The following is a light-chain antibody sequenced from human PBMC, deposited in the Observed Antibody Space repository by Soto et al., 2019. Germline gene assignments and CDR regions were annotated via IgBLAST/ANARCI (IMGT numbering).Light chain of an antibody. Sequence: ELAITQPAANVCMSRGSPAHLKYRASQSVSSSLAWYQQQPGQAPRLVIYGASTRATGIPARFSGSKSGKELALTFRSFGLRDSAVYYGQRYNNWWAYDQGTKVDIK. V-gene: IGKV3-15*01. J-gene: IGKJ1*01. CDR2: GAS. CDR3: QRYNNWWA. CDR1: QSVSSS.